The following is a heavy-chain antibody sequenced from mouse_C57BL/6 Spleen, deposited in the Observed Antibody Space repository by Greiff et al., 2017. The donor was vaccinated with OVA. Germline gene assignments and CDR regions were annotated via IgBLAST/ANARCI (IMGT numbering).Heavy chain of an antibody. CDR2: IDPSDSET. CDR1: GYTFTSYW. J-gene: IGHJ3*01. D-gene: IGHD2-5*01. V-gene: IGHV1-52*01. CDR3: ARDYSKSLFAY. Sequence: QVQLQQPGAELVRPGSSVKLSCKASGYTFTSYWMHWVKQRPIQGLEWIGNIDPSDSETHYNQKFKDKATLTVDKSSSTAYMQLSSLTSEDSAVYYCARDYSKSLFAYWGQGTLVTVSA.